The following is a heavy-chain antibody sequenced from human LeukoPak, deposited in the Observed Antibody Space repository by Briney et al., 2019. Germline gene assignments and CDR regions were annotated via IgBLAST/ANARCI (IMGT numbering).Heavy chain of an antibody. CDR3: ATTGSRSFDY. V-gene: IGHV3-7*01. CDR2: IKQDGSEK. CDR1: GFTFSSYS. J-gene: IGHJ4*02. Sequence: GGSLRLSCAASGFTFSSYSMNWVRQAPGKGLEWVANIKQDGSEKYYVDSVKGRFTVSRDNARNSLYLQMNSLRAEDTAVYYCATTGSRSFDYWGQGTLVTVSS. D-gene: IGHD1-14*01.